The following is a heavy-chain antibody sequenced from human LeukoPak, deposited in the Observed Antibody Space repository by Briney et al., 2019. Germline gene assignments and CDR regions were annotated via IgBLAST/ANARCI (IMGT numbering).Heavy chain of an antibody. CDR1: GDSVSSNSAA. D-gene: IGHD3-9*01. Sequence: SQTLSLTCAISGDSVSSNSAAWNWIRQSPSRGPEWLGRTYYRSKWYNDYAVSVKSRITINPDTSKNQFSLQLNSVTPEDTAVYYCARAAYPEYYDILTGSDYYYYYGMDVWGQGTTVTVSS. CDR3: ARAAYPEYYDILTGSDYYYYYGMDV. V-gene: IGHV6-1*01. CDR2: TYYRSKWYN. J-gene: IGHJ6*02.